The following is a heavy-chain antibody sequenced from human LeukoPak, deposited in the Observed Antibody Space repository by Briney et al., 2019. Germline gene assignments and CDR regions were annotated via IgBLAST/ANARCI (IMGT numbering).Heavy chain of an antibody. CDR3: ARVTMIVVVNWFDP. V-gene: IGHV4-39*07. D-gene: IGHD3-22*01. CDR2: INHSGST. J-gene: IGHJ5*02. Sequence: SETLSLTCTVSGGSIRSSYYYWSWIRQPPGKGLEWIGEINHSGSTNYNPSLKSRVTISVDTSKNQFSLKLSSVTAADTAVYYCARVTMIVVVNWFDPWGQGTLVTVSS. CDR1: GGSIRSSYYY.